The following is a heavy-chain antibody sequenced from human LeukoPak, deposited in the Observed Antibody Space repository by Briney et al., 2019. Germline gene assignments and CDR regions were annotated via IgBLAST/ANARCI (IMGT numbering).Heavy chain of an antibody. J-gene: IGHJ4*02. Sequence: GRSLRLSCAASGFIFRSYGMHWVRQAPGKGLEWVAVISYDGSNKYYADSVKGRFTISRDNSKNTLYVQMNSLRAEDTAVYYCVTDRDFWSGYPFDYWGQGTLVIVSS. V-gene: IGHV3-30*03. D-gene: IGHD3-3*01. CDR3: VTDRDFWSGYPFDY. CDR1: GFIFRSYG. CDR2: ISYDGSNK.